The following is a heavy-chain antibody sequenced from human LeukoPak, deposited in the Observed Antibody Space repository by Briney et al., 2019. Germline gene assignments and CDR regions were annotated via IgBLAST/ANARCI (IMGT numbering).Heavy chain of an antibody. J-gene: IGHJ4*02. CDR1: GFTFSSYG. CDR3: TKDVALAGFCAFDF. Sequence: GGSLRLSCAASGFTFSSYGMLWARQAPGKGLEWVAVISYDGSNKYYADSVKGRFTISRDNSKNTLYLQRNSRRAEDTAVYYCTKDVALAGFCAFDFWGQGTLVTVSS. V-gene: IGHV3-30*18. CDR2: ISYDGSNK. D-gene: IGHD6-19*01.